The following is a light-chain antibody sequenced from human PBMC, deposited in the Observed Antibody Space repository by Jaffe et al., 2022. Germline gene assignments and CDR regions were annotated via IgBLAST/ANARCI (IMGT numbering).Light chain of an antibody. CDR1: QSLLHRNGYTY. J-gene: IGKJ1*01. CDR2: LAS. CDR3: MQALQSPWT. V-gene: IGKV2-28*01. Sequence: DIVMTQSPLSLPVTPGEPASVSCRSSQSLLHRNGYTYLDWYLQKPGQSPQLLISLASNRASGVPDRFSGSGSGTDFTLTISRVEAEDVGVYYCMQALQSPWTFGQGTRVEV.